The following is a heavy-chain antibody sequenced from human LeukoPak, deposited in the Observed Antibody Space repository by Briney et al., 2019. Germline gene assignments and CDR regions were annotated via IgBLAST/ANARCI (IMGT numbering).Heavy chain of an antibody. D-gene: IGHD3-16*02. CDR1: GYTFTSYG. CDR2: MNPNSGNT. Sequence: ASVKVSCKASGYTFTSYGINWVRQATGQGLEWMGWMNPNSGNTGYAQKFQGRVTMTRNTSISTAYMELSSLRSEDTAVYYCARQGARYYDYVWGSYRYKYYYMDVWGKGTTVTISS. V-gene: IGHV1-8*02. CDR3: ARQGARYYDYVWGSYRYKYYYMDV. J-gene: IGHJ6*03.